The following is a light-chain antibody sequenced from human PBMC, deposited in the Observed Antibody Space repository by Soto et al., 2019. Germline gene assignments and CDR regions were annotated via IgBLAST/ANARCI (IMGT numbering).Light chain of an antibody. J-gene: IGLJ2*01. Sequence: QSVLTQPASVSGSPGQSITISCIGSSSDIGGYNYVSWYQQHPGKAPKLLIYDVNYRPSGVSNRFSGSKSGNTASLTISGLQAEDEADYYCSSYSGSSTLVVFGGGTKLTVL. V-gene: IGLV2-14*03. CDR3: SSYSGSSTLVV. CDR1: SSDIGGYNY. CDR2: DVN.